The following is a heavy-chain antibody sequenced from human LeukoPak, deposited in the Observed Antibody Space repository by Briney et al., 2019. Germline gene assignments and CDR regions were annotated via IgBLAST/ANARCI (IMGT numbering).Heavy chain of an antibody. CDR2: IYYSGST. D-gene: IGHD1-20*01. CDR3: ARQYNWNQGSYFDY. J-gene: IGHJ4*02. V-gene: IGHV4-59*08. CDR1: GGSISSYY. Sequence: SETLSLTCTVSGGSISSYYWSWIRQPPGKGLEWIGYIYYSGSTNYNPSLKSRVTISVDTSKNQFSLRLSSVTAADTAVYYCARQYNWNQGSYFDYWGQGTLVTVSS.